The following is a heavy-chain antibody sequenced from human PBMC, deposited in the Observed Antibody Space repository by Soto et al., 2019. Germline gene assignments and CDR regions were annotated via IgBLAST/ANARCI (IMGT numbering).Heavy chain of an antibody. Sequence: GGSLRLSCAASGFTFSSYALTWVRQAPGKGLVWVSTVSRSGGVTYYTDSVRGRFTISRDNSKNTMYLQMSGLRAEDTAIYYCAKSEGDGGAFDFWVQGTMVTVSS. D-gene: IGHD3-16*01. CDR3: AKSEGDGGAFDF. J-gene: IGHJ3*01. V-gene: IGHV3-23*01. CDR2: VSRSGGVT. CDR1: GFTFSSYA.